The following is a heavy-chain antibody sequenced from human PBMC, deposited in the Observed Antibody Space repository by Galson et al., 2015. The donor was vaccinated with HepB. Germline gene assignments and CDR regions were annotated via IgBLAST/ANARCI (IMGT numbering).Heavy chain of an antibody. V-gene: IGHV1-8*01. D-gene: IGHD3-3*01. CDR2: MNPNSGNT. CDR1: GYTFTSYD. CDR3: ARSPYYDFWSGPTPDYYMDV. Sequence: SVKVACKASGYTFTSYDINWVRQATGQGLEWMGWMNPNSGNTGYAQKFQGRVTMTRNTSISAAYMELSSLRSEDTAVYYCARSPYYDFWSGPTPDYYMDVWGKGTTVTVSS. J-gene: IGHJ6*03.